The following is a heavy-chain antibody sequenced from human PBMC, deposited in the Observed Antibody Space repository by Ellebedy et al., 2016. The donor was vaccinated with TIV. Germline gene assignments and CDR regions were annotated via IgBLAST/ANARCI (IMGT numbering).Heavy chain of an antibody. CDR1: GFTFSSYS. CDR3: ATGELGGAS. J-gene: IGHJ4*02. CDR2: ISSSRTSI. Sequence: PGGFLRLSCAASGFTFSSYSMNWVRQAPGKGLEWISYISSSRTSIYYADSVKGRFTISRDNAMNSLFLQMNSLRVEDTAVYYCATGELGGASWGQGTLVTVSS. D-gene: IGHD7-27*01. V-gene: IGHV3-48*01.